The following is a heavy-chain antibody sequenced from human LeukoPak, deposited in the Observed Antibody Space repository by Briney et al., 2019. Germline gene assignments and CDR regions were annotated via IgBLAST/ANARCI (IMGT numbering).Heavy chain of an antibody. CDR2: IYYSGST. CDR3: ARGFNRDFWSGSLYFDY. V-gene: IGHV4-59*01. Sequence: SETLSLTCTVSGGSISSYYWSWIRQPPGKGLEWIGYIYYSGSTNYNPSLKSRVTISVDTSKNQFSLKLSSVTAADTAVYYCARGFNRDFWSGSLYFDYWGQGTLVTVSS. J-gene: IGHJ4*02. D-gene: IGHD3-3*01. CDR1: GGSISSYY.